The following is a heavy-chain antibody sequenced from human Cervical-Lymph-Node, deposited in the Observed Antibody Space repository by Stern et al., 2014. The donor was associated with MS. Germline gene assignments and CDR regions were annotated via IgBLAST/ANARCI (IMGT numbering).Heavy chain of an antibody. CDR1: GYSISSGYY. D-gene: IGHD4-17*01. J-gene: IGHJ4*02. Sequence: QVQLQESGPGLVKPSETLSLTCTVSGYSISSGYYWGWIRQPPGKGLEWIGSIYHSGSTYYNPTLKSRVTISVDQPKTQFYMKLSSVTAADTAVYYCARAVPGATVINYFDYWGQGTLVTVSS. V-gene: IGHV4-38-2*02. CDR2: IYHSGST. CDR3: ARAVPGATVINYFDY.